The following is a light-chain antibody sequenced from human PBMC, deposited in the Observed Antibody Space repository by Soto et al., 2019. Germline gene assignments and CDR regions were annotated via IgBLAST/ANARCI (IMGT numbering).Light chain of an antibody. CDR1: QSVGRK. Sequence: EIVMTQSPATLSVSPGERATLFCRASQSVGRKLAWYQQTRGQAPRLLIYGASTRAHGVPARFRGSGSGTEFTLTISNVQSEDFAVYHCQQYDKWPRTFGQGTKVEI. CDR2: GAS. CDR3: QQYDKWPRT. V-gene: IGKV3-15*01. J-gene: IGKJ1*01.